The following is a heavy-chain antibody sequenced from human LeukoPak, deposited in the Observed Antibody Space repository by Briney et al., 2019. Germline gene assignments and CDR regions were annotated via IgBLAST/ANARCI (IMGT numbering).Heavy chain of an antibody. Sequence: ASVKVSCKASGYTFTRYYIHWVRQAPGQGLEWMGIISPSGGSTSNAQKFQGRVTMTGATSTSTVYMELSSLRSEDTAVYYCARLGSGEDDGGWVDYWGQGTLVTVSS. CDR2: ISPSGGST. V-gene: IGHV1-46*01. J-gene: IGHJ4*02. D-gene: IGHD3-10*01. CDR3: ARLGSGEDDGGWVDY. CDR1: GYTFTRYY.